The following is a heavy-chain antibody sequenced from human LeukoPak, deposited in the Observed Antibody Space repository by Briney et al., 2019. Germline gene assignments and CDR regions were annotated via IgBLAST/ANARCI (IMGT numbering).Heavy chain of an antibody. CDR1: GGSFSGYY. Sequence: SETLSLTCAVYGGSFSGYYWSWIRQPPGKGLEWIGYIYYSGSTNYNPSLKSRVTISVDTSKNQFSLKLSSVTAADTAVYYCARVSNSGYDSRGAFDIWGQGTMVTLSS. CDR3: ARVSNSGYDSRGAFDI. CDR2: IYYSGST. V-gene: IGHV4-59*01. J-gene: IGHJ3*02. D-gene: IGHD3-22*01.